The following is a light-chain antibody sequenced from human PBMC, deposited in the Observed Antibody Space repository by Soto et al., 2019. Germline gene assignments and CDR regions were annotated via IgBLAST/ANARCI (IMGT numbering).Light chain of an antibody. CDR1: QDINSW. Sequence: DVQMTQSPSSLSASVGDRVTITCRASQDINSWLAWYQQKPGNDPKSLIYAASSLQTGVPSRFSGSASGTHFTLTISNLQPEDSATYYCQQYNIYPLTFGGGTKVEIK. V-gene: IGKV1D-16*01. CDR3: QQYNIYPLT. CDR2: AAS. J-gene: IGKJ4*01.